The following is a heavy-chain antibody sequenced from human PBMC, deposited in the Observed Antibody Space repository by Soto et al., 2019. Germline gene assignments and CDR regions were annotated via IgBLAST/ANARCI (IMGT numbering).Heavy chain of an antibody. Sequence: PGGSLRLSCAASGFPFSTYGFHWVRQAPGKGLEWVAVIVSDGSAKYHADSVEGRFTISRDNSKDTLYLQMNSLRAEDTAVYYCARDDAFGNENGFDIWGQGTMVTVSS. CDR2: IVSDGSAK. CDR3: ARDDAFGNENGFDI. J-gene: IGHJ3*02. CDR1: GFPFSTYG. D-gene: IGHD1-1*01. V-gene: IGHV3-33*01.